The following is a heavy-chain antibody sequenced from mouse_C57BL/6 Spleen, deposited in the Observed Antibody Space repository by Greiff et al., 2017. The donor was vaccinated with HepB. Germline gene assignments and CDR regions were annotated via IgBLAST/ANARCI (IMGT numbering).Heavy chain of an antibody. Sequence: QVQLQQSGPELVKPGASVKISCKASGYSFTSYYIHWVKQRPGQGLEWIGWIYPGSGNTKYNEKFKGKATLTADTSSSTAYMQLSSLTSEDSAVYYCAREGFITTVVADAMDYWGQGTSVTVSS. V-gene: IGHV1-66*01. D-gene: IGHD1-1*01. CDR1: GYSFTSYY. CDR2: IYPGSGNT. J-gene: IGHJ4*01. CDR3: AREGFITTVVADAMDY.